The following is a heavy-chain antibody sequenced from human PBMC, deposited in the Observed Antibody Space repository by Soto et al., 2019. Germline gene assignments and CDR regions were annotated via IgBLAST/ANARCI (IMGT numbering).Heavy chain of an antibody. CDR2: IDSSGEK. V-gene: IGHV2-26*01. CDR3: ARRHLAVAVSPWFDP. D-gene: IGHD6-19*01. CDR1: GLSITDSEMG. J-gene: IGHJ5*02. Sequence: QVTLKESGPVLVKPTETLTLRCTVSGLSITDSEMGVSWIRQPPGQPLEWLAHIDSSGEKCYRTFLKNRLAISKDTSKSRIVLTMTNMDPADTATYYCARRHLAVAVSPWFDPWGQGIPVTVSS.